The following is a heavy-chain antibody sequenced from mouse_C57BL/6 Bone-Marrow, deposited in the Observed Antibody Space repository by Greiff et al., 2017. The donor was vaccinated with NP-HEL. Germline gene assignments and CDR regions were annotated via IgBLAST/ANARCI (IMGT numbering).Heavy chain of an antibody. Sequence: QVQLKQSGAELVKPGASVKISCKASGYAFSSYWMNWVKQRPGKGLEWIGQIYPGDGDTNYNGKFKGKATLTADKSSSTAYMQLSSLTSEDSAVYFCARGGHYYAMDYWGQGTSVTVSS. CDR1: GYAFSSYW. V-gene: IGHV1-80*01. D-gene: IGHD1-1*02. J-gene: IGHJ4*01. CDR3: ARGGHYYAMDY. CDR2: IYPGDGDT.